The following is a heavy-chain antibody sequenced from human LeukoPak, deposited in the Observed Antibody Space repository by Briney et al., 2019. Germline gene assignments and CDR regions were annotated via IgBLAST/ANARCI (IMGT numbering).Heavy chain of an antibody. CDR2: IKQDGGEN. CDR3: ARAFGVVMKKPYYFDY. V-gene: IGHV3-7*05. Sequence: PGGSLRLSCAASGFTFSSYWLSWVRQAPGKGLEWVANIKQDGGENYYVDSVKGRFTISRDNAKNSLYLQMNSLRAEDTAVYYCARAFGVVMKKPYYFDYWGQGTLVTVSS. CDR1: GFTFSSYW. D-gene: IGHD3-3*01. J-gene: IGHJ4*02.